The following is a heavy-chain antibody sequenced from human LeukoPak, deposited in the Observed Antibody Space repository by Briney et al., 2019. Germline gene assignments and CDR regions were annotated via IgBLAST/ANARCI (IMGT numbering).Heavy chain of an antibody. Sequence: GESLKISCRGSGYSFTTYWIGWVRQMPGKGLEWLGFIYPGASDTRSSPSFQGQVTTSADKSIYTPYRQWSSLKASDTAMYYCARRQGCSSTSCPPDYWGQGTLVTVSS. D-gene: IGHD2-2*01. CDR2: IYPGASDT. CDR1: GYSFTTYW. J-gene: IGHJ4*02. V-gene: IGHV5-51*01. CDR3: ARRQGCSSTSCPPDY.